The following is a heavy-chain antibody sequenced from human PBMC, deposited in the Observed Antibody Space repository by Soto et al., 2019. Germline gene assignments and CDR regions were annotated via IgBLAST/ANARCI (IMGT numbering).Heavy chain of an antibody. J-gene: IGHJ3*02. D-gene: IGHD5-12*01. Sequence: SETLSLTCTVSGGSISSSSYYWGWIRQPPGKGLEWIGSIYYSGSTYYNPSLKSRVTISVDTSKNQFSLKLSSVTAADTAVYYCASPGYSGYDLASGAFDIWGQGTMXTVSS. V-gene: IGHV4-39*01. CDR2: IYYSGST. CDR3: ASPGYSGYDLASGAFDI. CDR1: GGSISSSSYY.